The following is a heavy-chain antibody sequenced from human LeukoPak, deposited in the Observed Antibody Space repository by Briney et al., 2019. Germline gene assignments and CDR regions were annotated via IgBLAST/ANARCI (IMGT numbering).Heavy chain of an antibody. D-gene: IGHD5-12*01. CDR3: ARSGRGYEDAFDI. CDR2: ISSSSSYI. J-gene: IGHJ3*02. Sequence: AGGSLRLSCAASGFTLSSYTMNWVRQAPGKGLEWVSSISSSSSYIYYADSVKGRFTISRDNAKNSLYLQMNSLRAEDTAVYYCARSGRGYEDAFDIWGQGTMVIVSS. V-gene: IGHV3-21*01. CDR1: GFTLSSYT.